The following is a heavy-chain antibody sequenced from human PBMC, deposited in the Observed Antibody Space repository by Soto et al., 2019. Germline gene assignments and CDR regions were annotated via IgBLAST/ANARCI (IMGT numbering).Heavy chain of an antibody. CDR3: VKDRYVDY. CDR1: VFNSSSYS. Sequence: GRSLRLSYTVCVFNSSSYSMHWVRQAPGKGLQYVSSISSNGVRTYYADSVKGRFTISRDNSKNTLYLQMSSLRVEDTALYYCVKDRYVDYWGQGALGPSPQ. V-gene: IGHV3-64D*06. J-gene: IGHJ4*02. CDR2: ISSNGVRT.